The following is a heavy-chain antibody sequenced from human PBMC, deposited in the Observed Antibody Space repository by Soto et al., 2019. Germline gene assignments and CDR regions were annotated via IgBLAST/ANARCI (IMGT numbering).Heavy chain of an antibody. CDR1: GDTFTTYY. D-gene: IGHD3-10*01. Sequence: ASVKVSCKASGDTFTTYYINWVRQATGHGLEWMGWINPNSGNIGYAQRFQGRVTMTRDTAIRTAYMEVSSLRSDDTAVYYCARGRASGTYYPLDYWGQGTLVTVSS. V-gene: IGHV1-8*01. CDR3: ARGRASGTYYPLDY. J-gene: IGHJ4*02. CDR2: INPNSGNI.